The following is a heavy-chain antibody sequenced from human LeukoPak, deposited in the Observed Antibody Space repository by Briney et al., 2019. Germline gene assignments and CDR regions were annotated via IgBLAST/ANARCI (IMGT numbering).Heavy chain of an antibody. CDR1: GGSISSGDYY. D-gene: IGHD3-3*01. Sequence: SQTLSLTCTVSGGSISSGDYYWSWIRQPPGTGLEWIGYIHYSGSTYYNPSLKSRVTISVDTSKNQFSLKLSSVTAADTAVHYCARGTKYYDFWSGYPCFDYWGQGTLVTVSS. J-gene: IGHJ4*02. V-gene: IGHV4-30-4*08. CDR3: ARGTKYYDFWSGYPCFDY. CDR2: IHYSGST.